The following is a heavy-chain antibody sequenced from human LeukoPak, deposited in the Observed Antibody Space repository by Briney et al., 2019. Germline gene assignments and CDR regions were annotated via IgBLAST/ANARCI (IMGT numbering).Heavy chain of an antibody. J-gene: IGHJ4*02. D-gene: IGHD3-3*01. CDR1: GFSFSGYG. V-gene: IGHV3-30*03. Sequence: PGGSLRLSCAASGFSFSGYGMHWARQAPGKGLEWVALISYDGSKKYYADSVKGRFTISRDNSKNTLYLQMNSLRAEDTAVYYCARVTIFGVGLDYWGQGTLVTVSS. CDR2: ISYDGSKK. CDR3: ARVTIFGVGLDY.